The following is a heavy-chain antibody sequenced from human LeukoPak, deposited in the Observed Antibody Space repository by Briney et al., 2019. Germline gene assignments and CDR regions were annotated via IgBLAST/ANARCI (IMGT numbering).Heavy chain of an antibody. CDR2: ISSSGSTI. D-gene: IGHD6-13*01. Sequence: HPGGSLRLSCAASGFTFSDYYMSWIRQAPGKGLEWVSYISSSGSTIYYADSVKGRFTISRDNAKNSLYLQMNSLRAEDTAVYYCARSPRLGQQLEDYWGQGTLVTVSS. V-gene: IGHV3-11*01. CDR1: GFTFSDYY. CDR3: ARSPRLGQQLEDY. J-gene: IGHJ4*02.